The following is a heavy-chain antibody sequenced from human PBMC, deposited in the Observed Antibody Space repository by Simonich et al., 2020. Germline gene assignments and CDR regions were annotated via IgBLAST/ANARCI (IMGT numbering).Heavy chain of an antibody. Sequence: EVQLVESGGGLVQPGGSLRLSCAASGFTFSSYDMNWVRQAPGKGLEWVSYISSRGSTIYYAASVKGRLTIARSNAKNSLYLQMNSLRAEDTAVYYCARDFRLQLVEIGTYYYYGMDVWGQGTTVTVSS. CDR2: ISSRGSTI. CDR3: ARDFRLQLVEIGTYYYYGMDV. D-gene: IGHD6-6*01. J-gene: IGHJ6*02. CDR1: GFTFSSYD. V-gene: IGHV3-48*03.